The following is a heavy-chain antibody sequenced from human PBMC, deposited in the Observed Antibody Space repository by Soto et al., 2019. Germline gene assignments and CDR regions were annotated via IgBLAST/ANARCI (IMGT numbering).Heavy chain of an antibody. V-gene: IGHV3-23*01. CDR3: AKRVRAGLGDVACPFDY. CDR1: GFTFNKYT. Sequence: EVQLLESGGGLAQPGGSLRLSCAASGFTFNKYTMTWVRQAPGEGLVWLSTIDGGGGSKFYTDSVKGRFTISRDNSENTLYLQLNSLRAEDTAVYYCAKRVRAGLGDVACPFDYWGPGTLVTVSS. D-gene: IGHD3-16*01. CDR2: IDGGGGSK. J-gene: IGHJ4*02.